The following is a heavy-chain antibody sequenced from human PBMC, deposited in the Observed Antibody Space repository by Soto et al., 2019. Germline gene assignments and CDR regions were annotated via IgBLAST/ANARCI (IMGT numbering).Heavy chain of an antibody. CDR1: GYTFTSYG. CDR3: ARGEQYSNYYYY. V-gene: IGHV1-18*01. J-gene: IGHJ4*02. D-gene: IGHD4-4*01. Sequence: QVQLVQSGAEVKKPGASVKVYCKASGYTFTSYGISWVRQAPGQGLEWMGWISAYNGNTNYAQKLKGRFTMTTDTSTSTAYTELRSLRSDDTAVYYCARGEQYSNYYYYLGQGTLVTVSS. CDR2: ISAYNGNT.